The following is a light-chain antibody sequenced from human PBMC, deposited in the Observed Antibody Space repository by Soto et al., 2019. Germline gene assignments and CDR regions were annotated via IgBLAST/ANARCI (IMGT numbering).Light chain of an antibody. CDR1: SSDVGGYKY. Sequence: QSVLTQPASVSGSPGQSITISCTGTSSDVGGYKYVSWYQQHPGKAPKLMIYDVSARPSGVSNRFTGSKSGNTASLTISGLQAEDEADYYCSSFTSRNTLPIFGGGTKLTVL. CDR3: SSFTSRNTLPI. J-gene: IGLJ2*01. CDR2: DVS. V-gene: IGLV2-14*01.